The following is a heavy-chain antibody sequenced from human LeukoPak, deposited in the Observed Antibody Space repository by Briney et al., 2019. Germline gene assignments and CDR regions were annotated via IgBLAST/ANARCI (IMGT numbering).Heavy chain of an antibody. Sequence: GGSLRLSCAASGFTFSDYYMSWIRQAPGKGLEWVSYISSSGSTIHYADSVKGRFTISRDNAKNSLYLQMNSLRAEDTAVYYCAKNSYGYSYPFDYWGQGTLVTVSS. D-gene: IGHD5-18*01. J-gene: IGHJ4*02. CDR3: AKNSYGYSYPFDY. CDR1: GFTFSDYY. V-gene: IGHV3-11*04. CDR2: ISSSGSTI.